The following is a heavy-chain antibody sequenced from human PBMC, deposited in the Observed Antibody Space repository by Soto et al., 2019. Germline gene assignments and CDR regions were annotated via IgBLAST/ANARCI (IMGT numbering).Heavy chain of an antibody. CDR2: INHSGST. J-gene: IGHJ6*02. V-gene: IGHV4-34*01. CDR1: GGSFSGYY. CDR3: ARGPLIIAARYYYYYGMDV. D-gene: IGHD6-6*01. Sequence: PSETLSLTCAVYGGSFSGYYWSWIRQPPGKXLEWIGEINHSGSTNYNPSLKSRVTISVDTSKNQFSLKLSSVTAADTAVYYCARGPLIIAARYYYYYGMDVWGQGTTVTGSS.